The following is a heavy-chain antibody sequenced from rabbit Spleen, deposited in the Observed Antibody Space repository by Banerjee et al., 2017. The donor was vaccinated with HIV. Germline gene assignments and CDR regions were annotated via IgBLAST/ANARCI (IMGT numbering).Heavy chain of an antibody. CDR2: INSFSGRP. CDR1: GFSFSDGYV. J-gene: IGHJ4*01. Sequence: QSLEESGGDLVKPGASLTLTCTASGFSFSDGYVMCWVRQAPGKGLEWIASINSFSGRPVYATWAKGRFTVSKASWTTVTLQMTSLTAADTATYFCARRNIGNYGNYAGAFNLWGPGTLVTVS. D-gene: IGHD4-2*01. CDR3: ARRNIGNYGNYAGAFNL. V-gene: IGHV1S40*01.